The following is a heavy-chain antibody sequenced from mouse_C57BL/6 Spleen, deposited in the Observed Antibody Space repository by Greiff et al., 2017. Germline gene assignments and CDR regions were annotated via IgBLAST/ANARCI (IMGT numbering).Heavy chain of an antibody. J-gene: IGHJ2*01. CDR3: ARDSEGYYPHVDY. Sequence: EVMLVEPGGGLVKPGGSLKLSCAASGFTFSDYGMHWVRQAPEKGLEWVAYISSGNSTIYYADTVKGRFTITRDNAENTLCLKMTSLRSKDTAMYYCARDSEGYYPHVDYWGQGTTLTVSS. V-gene: IGHV5-17*03. D-gene: IGHD2-3*01. CDR2: ISSGNSTI. CDR1: GFTFSDYG.